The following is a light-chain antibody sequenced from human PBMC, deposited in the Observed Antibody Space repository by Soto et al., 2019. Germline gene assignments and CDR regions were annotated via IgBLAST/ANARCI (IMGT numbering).Light chain of an antibody. CDR3: QQYGRSWT. CDR1: QNIFSNY. CDR2: GAS. J-gene: IGKJ1*01. Sequence: EIGLTQSPDTVSVSPGERVTLSCRASQNIFSNYLAWYQQKPGQAPRLLIYGASTRATGIADRFSGGGSGTDFTLTISRLEPEDFAVYHCQQYGRSWTFGQGTKVDIK. V-gene: IGKV3-20*01.